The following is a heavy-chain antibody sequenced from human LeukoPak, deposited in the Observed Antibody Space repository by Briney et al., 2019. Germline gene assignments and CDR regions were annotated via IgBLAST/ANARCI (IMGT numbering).Heavy chain of an antibody. Sequence: ASVKVSCKASGYTFTSYYMHWVRQAPGQGLEWMGIINPSGGSTSYAQKFQGRVTMTRDMSTSTVYMELSSLRSEDTAVYYCARPLLRFLEWLPPSGGAFDIWGQGTMVTVSS. V-gene: IGHV1-46*01. CDR2: INPSGGST. D-gene: IGHD3-3*01. CDR1: GYTFTSYY. J-gene: IGHJ3*02. CDR3: ARPLLRFLEWLPPSGGAFDI.